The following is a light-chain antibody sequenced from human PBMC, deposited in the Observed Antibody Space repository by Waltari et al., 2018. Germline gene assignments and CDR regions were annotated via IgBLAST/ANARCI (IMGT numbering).Light chain of an antibody. CDR3: QQYNDWPPWT. V-gene: IGKV3-15*01. J-gene: IGKJ1*01. CDR2: GAS. Sequence: EIVLTQSPATLSLSPGETATLSCRASQHINMNLAWYQQKPGQAPRLLFYGASTRESGGPARFSGRGSGTDFTLTIRSLQSEDFAVDYCQQYNDWPPWTFGQGTKVEV. CDR1: QHINMN.